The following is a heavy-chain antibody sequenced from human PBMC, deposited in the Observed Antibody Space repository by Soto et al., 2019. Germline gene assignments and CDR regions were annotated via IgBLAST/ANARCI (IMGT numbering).Heavy chain of an antibody. CDR3: ARTTIFGVIIIDYFDY. D-gene: IGHD3-3*01. CDR1: GGSISSGGYY. V-gene: IGHV4-31*03. CDR2: IYYSGST. Sequence: TLSLTCTVSGGSISSGGYYWGWIRQHPGKGLEWIGYIYYSGSTYYNTSLKSRVTISVDTSKNQFSLKLNSVTAAYTAVYYCARTTIFGVIIIDYFDYWGQGTLVTVSS. J-gene: IGHJ4*02.